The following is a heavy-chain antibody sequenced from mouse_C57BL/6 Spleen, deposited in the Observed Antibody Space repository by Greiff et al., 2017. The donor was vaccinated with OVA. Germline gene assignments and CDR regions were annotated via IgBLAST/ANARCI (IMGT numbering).Heavy chain of an antibody. J-gene: IGHJ2*01. CDR2: IDPSDSYT. Sequence: VQLQQPGAELVRPGTSVKLSCKASGYTFTSYWMHWVKQRPGQGLEWIGVIDPSDSYTNYNQKFKGKATLTVDTSSSTAYMQLSSLTSEDSAVYYCARGGYSNPYGDWGQGATLTVSS. V-gene: IGHV1-59*01. D-gene: IGHD2-5*01. CDR1: GYTFTSYW. CDR3: ARGGYSNPYGD.